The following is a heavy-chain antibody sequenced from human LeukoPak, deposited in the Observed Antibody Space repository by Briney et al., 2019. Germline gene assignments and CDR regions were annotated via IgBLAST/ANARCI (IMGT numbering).Heavy chain of an antibody. CDR3: AREPRPRITMIVVVIPRGAFDI. D-gene: IGHD3-22*01. CDR1: GGSFSGYY. Sequence: SETLSLTCAVYGGSFSGYYWSWIRQPPGKGLEWIGEINHSGSTNYNPSLKSRVTISVDTSKNQFSLKLSTVTAADTAVYYCAREPRPRITMIVVVIPRGAFDIWGQGTMVTVSS. J-gene: IGHJ3*02. CDR2: INHSGST. V-gene: IGHV4-34*01.